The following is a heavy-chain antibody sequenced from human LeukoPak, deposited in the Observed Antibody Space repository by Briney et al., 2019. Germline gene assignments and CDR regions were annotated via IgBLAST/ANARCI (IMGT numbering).Heavy chain of an antibody. J-gene: IGHJ4*02. V-gene: IGHV4-4*07. D-gene: IGHD2-21*02. Sequence: SETLSLTCTVSGGSISSYYWSWIRQPAGKGPEWIGRIYTSGSANYNPSLKSRVTMSVDTSKNQFSLKLSSVTAADTAVYYCARDFCGGDCYSDWGQGTLVTVSS. CDR2: IYTSGSA. CDR3: ARDFCGGDCYSD. CDR1: GGSISSYY.